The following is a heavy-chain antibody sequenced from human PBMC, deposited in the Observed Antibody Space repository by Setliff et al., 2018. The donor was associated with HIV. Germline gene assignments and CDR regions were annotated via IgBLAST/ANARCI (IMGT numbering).Heavy chain of an antibody. J-gene: IGHJ4*02. Sequence: GASVKVSCKTSAYTVNSYYMHWIRQAPGQGLEWMGLIGPSGSSTTYAQNFQGRVTMSRDTSTNTVYMELSSLRSEDTAVYYCARYHIAARSVYYWGQGTMVTVSS. CDR3: ARYHIAARSVYY. D-gene: IGHD6-6*01. CDR2: IGPSGSST. CDR1: AYTVNSYY. V-gene: IGHV1-46*02.